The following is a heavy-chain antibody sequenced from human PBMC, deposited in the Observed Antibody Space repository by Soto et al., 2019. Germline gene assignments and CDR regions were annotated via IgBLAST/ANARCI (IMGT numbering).Heavy chain of an antibody. V-gene: IGHV3-15*01. Sequence: GGSLRLSCAASGFTFSNAWMSWVRQAPGKGLEWVGRIKSKTDGGTTDYAAPVKGRFTISRDDSKNTLYLQMNSLKTEDTAVYYCTTAYYYDSSGYYSGDDDAFDIWGQGTMVT. CDR1: GFTFSNAW. J-gene: IGHJ3*02. CDR2: IKSKTDGGTT. D-gene: IGHD3-22*01. CDR3: TTAYYYDSSGYYSGDDDAFDI.